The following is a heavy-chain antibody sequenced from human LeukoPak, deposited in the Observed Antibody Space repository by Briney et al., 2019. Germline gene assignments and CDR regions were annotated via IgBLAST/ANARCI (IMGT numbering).Heavy chain of an antibody. Sequence: PSETLSLTCAVYGGSFSGYYWSWIRQPPGKGLEWIGEINHSGSTNYNPSLKSRVTVSVDTSKNQFSLKLSSVTAADTAVYYCATQSSGYYYYYYMDVWGKGTTVTVSS. CDR3: ATQSSGYYYYYYMDV. CDR2: INHSGST. V-gene: IGHV4-34*01. J-gene: IGHJ6*03. CDR1: GGSFSGYY. D-gene: IGHD3-22*01.